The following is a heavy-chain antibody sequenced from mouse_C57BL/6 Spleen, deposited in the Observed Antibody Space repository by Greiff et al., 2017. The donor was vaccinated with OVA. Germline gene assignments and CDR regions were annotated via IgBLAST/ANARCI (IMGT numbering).Heavy chain of an antibody. Sequence: EVQLQESGPELVKPGASVKMSCKASGYTFPDYNMHWVKQSHGTSLEWIGYINPNNGGTSYNQKFKGKATLTVNKSSSTAYMELRSLTSEESAVYYCAREFYYGNFWFAYWGQGTLVTVSA. CDR2: INPNNGGT. CDR3: AREFYYGNFWFAY. V-gene: IGHV1-22*01. CDR1: GYTFPDYN. J-gene: IGHJ3*01. D-gene: IGHD2-1*01.